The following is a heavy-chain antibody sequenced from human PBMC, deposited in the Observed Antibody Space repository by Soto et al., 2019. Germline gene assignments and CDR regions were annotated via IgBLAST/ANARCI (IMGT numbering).Heavy chain of an antibody. Sequence: GASVKVTCKASGVTLSSNTISWVRHAPGQGLEWMGRIIPILGIANYAQKFQGRVTITADKSTSTAYMELSSLRSEDTAVYYCAREGPMLPXIVVVVAATGTWFDPWGQGTLVTVSS. D-gene: IGHD2-15*01. CDR3: AREGPMLPXIVVVVAATGTWFDP. CDR2: IIPILGIA. CDR1: GVTLSSNT. J-gene: IGHJ5*02. V-gene: IGHV1-69*04.